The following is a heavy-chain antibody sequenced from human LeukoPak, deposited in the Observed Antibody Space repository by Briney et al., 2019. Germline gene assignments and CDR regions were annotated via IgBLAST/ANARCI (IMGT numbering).Heavy chain of an antibody. CDR3: ARVGYDILTEAFDI. CDR2: IKQDGSEK. J-gene: IGHJ3*02. D-gene: IGHD3-9*01. Sequence: GGSLRLSCAASGFTFSSYWMSWVRQAPGKGLEWVANIKQDGSEKYYVDSVKGRFTISRDNAKNSLYLQVNSLRAEDTAVYYCARVGYDILTEAFDIWGQGTMVTVSS. V-gene: IGHV3-7*01. CDR1: GFTFSSYW.